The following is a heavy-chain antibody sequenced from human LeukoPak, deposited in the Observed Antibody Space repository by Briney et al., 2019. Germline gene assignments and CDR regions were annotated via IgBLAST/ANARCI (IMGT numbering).Heavy chain of an antibody. Sequence: ASVKVSCKASGGTFSSYAISWVRQAPGQGLEWMGWINPNSGGTNYAQKFQGRVTMTRDTSISTAYMELSRLRSDDTAVYYCARDLARVYDYWGQGTLVTVSS. CDR3: ARDLARVYDY. CDR1: GGTFSSYA. V-gene: IGHV1-2*02. J-gene: IGHJ4*02. D-gene: IGHD5-12*01. CDR2: INPNSGGT.